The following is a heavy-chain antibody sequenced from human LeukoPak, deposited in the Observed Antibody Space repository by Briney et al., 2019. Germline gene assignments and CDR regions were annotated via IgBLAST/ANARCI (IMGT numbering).Heavy chain of an antibody. CDR2: IYCSGST. Sequence: SETLSLTCSVSGASINGYYWNWIRQPPGKGLQWIGHIYCSGSTSYNLSLKSRVTISVDTSKNQFSLKLTSVTDVDTAVYYCARGGVTATHYYYGMDVWGKGTTVTVSS. D-gene: IGHD2-15*01. J-gene: IGHJ6*04. CDR1: GASINGYY. V-gene: IGHV4-59*01. CDR3: ARGGVTATHYYYGMDV.